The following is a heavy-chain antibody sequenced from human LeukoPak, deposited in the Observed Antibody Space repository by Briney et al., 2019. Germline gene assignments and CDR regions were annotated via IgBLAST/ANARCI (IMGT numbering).Heavy chain of an antibody. J-gene: IGHJ4*02. Sequence: SETLSLTCSVSGDSISTSSYYWSWIRQPAGKGLEWIGRIYTSGSTNYNPSLKSRVTMSVDTSKNQFSLKLSSVTAADTAVYYCARDLRYLALAFDYWGQGTLVTVSS. V-gene: IGHV4-61*02. CDR2: IYTSGST. CDR3: ARDLRYLALAFDY. D-gene: IGHD3-9*01. CDR1: GDSISTSSYY.